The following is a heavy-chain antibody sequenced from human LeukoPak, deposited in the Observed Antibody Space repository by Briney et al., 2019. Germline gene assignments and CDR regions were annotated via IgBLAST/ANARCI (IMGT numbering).Heavy chain of an antibody. Sequence: GGSLRLSCAASGFIFSSYWMTWVRQAPGKGLEWVANIKQDGSEKYYVDSVKGRFTISRDNAENSLYLQMNSLRAEDTAVYYCARDPLAAAGTYWWNWGQGTLVTVSS. CDR2: IKQDGSEK. V-gene: IGHV3-7*01. CDR1: GFIFSSYW. D-gene: IGHD6-13*01. CDR3: ARDPLAAAGTYWWN. J-gene: IGHJ4*02.